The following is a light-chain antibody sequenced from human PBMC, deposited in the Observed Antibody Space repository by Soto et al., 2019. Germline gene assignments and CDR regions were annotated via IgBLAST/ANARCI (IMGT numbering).Light chain of an antibody. CDR2: AAS. J-gene: IGKJ4*01. Sequence: AIRMTQSPSSLSASTGDRVTITCRASQGISSYLAWYQQKPGKAPKLLIYAASTLQSGVPSRFSGSGSGTDFTLTISSLQPEDFATYYCQQYYSIPVTFGGGTKVDIK. CDR3: QQYYSIPVT. CDR1: QGISSY. V-gene: IGKV1-8*01.